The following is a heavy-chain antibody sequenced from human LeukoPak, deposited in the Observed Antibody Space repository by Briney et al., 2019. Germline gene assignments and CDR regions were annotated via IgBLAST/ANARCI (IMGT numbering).Heavy chain of an antibody. Sequence: SVKVSCKASGGTFSSYAISWVRQAPGQGLEWMGGIIPIFGTANYAQKFQGRVTITADESTSTAYMELSSLRSEDTAVYYCAREGSEGRYFDYWGQGSLVTVSS. CDR3: AREGSEGRYFDY. CDR2: IIPIFGTA. CDR1: GGTFSSYA. V-gene: IGHV1-69*13. D-gene: IGHD3-10*01. J-gene: IGHJ4*02.